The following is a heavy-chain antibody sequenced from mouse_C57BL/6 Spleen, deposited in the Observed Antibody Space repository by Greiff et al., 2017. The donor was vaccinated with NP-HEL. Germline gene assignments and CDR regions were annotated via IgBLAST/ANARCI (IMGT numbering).Heavy chain of an antibody. V-gene: IGHV5-12*01. Sequence: EVQLVESGGGLVQPGGSLKLSCAASGFTFSDYYMYWVRQTPEKRLEWVAYISNGGGSTYYPDTVKGRFTISRDNAKNTLYLQMSRLKSEDTAMYYCARGPIYYDYDEAFAYWGQGTLVTVSA. D-gene: IGHD2-4*01. J-gene: IGHJ3*01. CDR3: ARGPIYYDYDEAFAY. CDR1: GFTFSDYY. CDR2: ISNGGGST.